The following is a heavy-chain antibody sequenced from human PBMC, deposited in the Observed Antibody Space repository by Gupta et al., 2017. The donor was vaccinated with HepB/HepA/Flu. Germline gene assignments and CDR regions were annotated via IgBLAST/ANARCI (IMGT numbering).Heavy chain of an antibody. J-gene: IGHJ4*02. Sequence: QVQLQQWGAGLLKPSETLSLTCAVYGGSFSAYSCSWIRQPPGNGLEWIGEINHGGITKYNPSLKSRVTISVDLSKNQFSLNLSSVTAADTAVYDCAYSGSNYPDYWGQGTLVTVSS. V-gene: IGHV4-34*01. CDR1: GGSFSAYS. CDR3: AYSGSNYPDY. CDR2: INHGGIT. D-gene: IGHD1-26*01.